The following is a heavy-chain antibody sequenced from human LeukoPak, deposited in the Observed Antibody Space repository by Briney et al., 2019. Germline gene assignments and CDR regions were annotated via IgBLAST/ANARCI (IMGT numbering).Heavy chain of an antibody. CDR2: IYPGDADT. J-gene: IGHJ1*01. D-gene: IGHD4-17*01. V-gene: IGHV5-51*01. CDR1: GYTFTSYW. CDR3: ARLADGDFHH. Sequence: GESLKISCKGSGYTFTSYWIAWVRQMPGKGLEWMGLIYPGDADTRYSPSFRGQVTISADKSISTAYLQWSGLTASDTAVYYCARLADGDFHHWGQGTLVTVS.